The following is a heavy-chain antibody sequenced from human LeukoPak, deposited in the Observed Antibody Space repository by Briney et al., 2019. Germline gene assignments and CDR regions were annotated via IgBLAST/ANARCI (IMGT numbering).Heavy chain of an antibody. CDR3: AKDSYVSGRPLHTFDV. Sequence: GGSLTLSCAASGFTFSSYWMHWVRQAPGKGLEWVSGISGDGASTHYAESVKGQFTISRDNSQNTLFLQMNSLRVEDTAIYYCAKDSYVSGRPLHTFDVWGQGTMVTVSS. CDR2: ISGDGAST. V-gene: IGHV3-23*01. CDR1: GFTFSSYW. J-gene: IGHJ3*01. D-gene: IGHD3-10*01.